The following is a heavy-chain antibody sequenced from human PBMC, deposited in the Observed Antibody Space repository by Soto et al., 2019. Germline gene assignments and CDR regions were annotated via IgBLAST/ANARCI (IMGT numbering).Heavy chain of an antibody. J-gene: IGHJ4*02. V-gene: IGHV1-69*01. CDR1: GGTFSSYA. D-gene: IGHD2-15*01. Sequence: QVQLVQSGAEVKKPGSSVKVSCKASGGTFSSYAISWVRQAPGQGLEWMGGIIPIFGTANYAQKFQGRVTITADESTSTAYMELSSLRSEDTAVYYCARDRSTVGVGGRDRGDYCGQGTLVTVSS. CDR3: ARDRSTVGVGGRDRGDY. CDR2: IIPIFGTA.